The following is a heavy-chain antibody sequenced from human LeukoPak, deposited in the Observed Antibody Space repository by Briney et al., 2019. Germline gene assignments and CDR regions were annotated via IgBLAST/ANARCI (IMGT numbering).Heavy chain of an antibody. CDR2: ISSSSSYI. V-gene: IGHV3-21*01. D-gene: IGHD2-15*01. Sequence: PGGSLRLSCAASGFTFSSYSMNWGRQAPGKGLEWVSSISSSSSYIYYADSVKGRFTISRDNAKNSLYLQMNSLRAEDTAVYYCARGDCSGGSCYGMWDYWGQGTLVTVSS. CDR3: ARGDCSGGSCYGMWDY. J-gene: IGHJ4*02. CDR1: GFTFSSYS.